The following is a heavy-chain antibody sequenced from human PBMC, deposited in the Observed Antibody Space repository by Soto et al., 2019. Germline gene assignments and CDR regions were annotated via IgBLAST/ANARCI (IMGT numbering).Heavy chain of an antibody. CDR1: GFTFSSYE. CDR3: AREGLWFGSGGFDY. Sequence: EVQLVESGGGLVQPGGSLRLSCAASGFTFSSYEMNWVRQAPGKGLEWVSYISSSGSTIYYADSVKGRFTISRDNAKNSLYLKMNSLRAEDTAVYYCAREGLWFGSGGFDYWGQGTLVTVSS. CDR2: ISSSGSTI. V-gene: IGHV3-48*03. J-gene: IGHJ4*02. D-gene: IGHD3-10*01.